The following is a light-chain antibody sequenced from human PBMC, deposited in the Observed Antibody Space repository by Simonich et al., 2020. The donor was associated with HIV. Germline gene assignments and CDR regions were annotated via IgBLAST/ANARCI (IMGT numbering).Light chain of an antibody. CDR3: QQYYGAPIT. CDR1: PSVLYSSNNKNY. Sequence: DIVMTQSPDSLAVSLCERATIHCQSSPSVLYSSNNKNYLAWYQQKPGQPPKLLIYWASTRESGVPDRFSASWSGTDFTLTISSLQAAEVAVYYCQQYYGAPITFGQGTRLEIK. CDR2: WAS. V-gene: IGKV4-1*01. J-gene: IGKJ5*01.